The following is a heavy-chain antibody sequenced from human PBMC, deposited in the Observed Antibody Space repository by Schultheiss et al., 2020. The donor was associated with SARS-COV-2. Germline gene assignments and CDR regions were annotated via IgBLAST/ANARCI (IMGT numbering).Heavy chain of an antibody. CDR1: GGSISRHW. D-gene: IGHD2-2*01. J-gene: IGHJ4*02. CDR3: ARGGIVVPAAMLDY. V-gene: IGHV4-4*07. CDR2: IYISGSI. Sequence: SETLSLTCTVSGGSISRHWWSWIRQPAGKELEWIGHIYISGSINYNPSLKSRITMSVDTPKIQFSLTSVTAADTAVYYCARGGIVVPAAMLDYWGQGTLVTVSS.